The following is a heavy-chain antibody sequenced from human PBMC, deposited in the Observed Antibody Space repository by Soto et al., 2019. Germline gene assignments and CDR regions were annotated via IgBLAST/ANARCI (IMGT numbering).Heavy chain of an antibody. J-gene: IGHJ6*02. D-gene: IGHD3-10*01. V-gene: IGHV4-34*01. CDR2: INHSGST. CDR3: ARGPITMVRGAYDYYGMDV. Sequence: QVQLQQWGAGLLKPSETLSLTCAVYGGSFSGYYWSSIRQPPGKGLEWIGEINHSGSTNYNPSLKSRVTISVDTSKNQFSLKASSVTAADTAVYYCARGPITMVRGAYDYYGMDVWGQGTTVTVSS. CDR1: GGSFSGYY.